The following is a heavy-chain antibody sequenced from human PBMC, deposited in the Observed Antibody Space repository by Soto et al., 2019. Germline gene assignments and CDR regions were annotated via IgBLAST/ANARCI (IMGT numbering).Heavy chain of an antibody. V-gene: IGHV4-31*03. CDR3: ARGIAARPDYFDY. J-gene: IGHJ4*02. D-gene: IGHD6-6*01. CDR1: GGSISSGGYY. CDR2: IYYSGST. Sequence: QVQLQESGPGLVKPSQTLTLTCTVSGGSISSGGYYWSWIRQHPGKGLEWIGYIYYSGSTYYNPSLKSRVTISVDTSKNQFSLKLSSVTAADTAVYYCARGIAARPDYFDYWGQGTLVTVSS.